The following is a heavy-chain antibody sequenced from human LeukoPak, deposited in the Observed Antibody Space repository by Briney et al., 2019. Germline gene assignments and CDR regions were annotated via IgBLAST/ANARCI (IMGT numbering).Heavy chain of an antibody. Sequence: ASVKVSCKASGYTFTSYGISWVRQAPGQGLEWMGWISAYNGNTNYAQKLQGRVTMTRDTSINTAYLELSSLTSDDTAVYYCARGRGDYSESSGYSDFWGQGTLVTVSS. CDR2: ISAYNGNT. CDR1: GYTFTSYG. V-gene: IGHV1-18*01. CDR3: ARGRGDYSESSGYSDF. J-gene: IGHJ4*02. D-gene: IGHD3-22*01.